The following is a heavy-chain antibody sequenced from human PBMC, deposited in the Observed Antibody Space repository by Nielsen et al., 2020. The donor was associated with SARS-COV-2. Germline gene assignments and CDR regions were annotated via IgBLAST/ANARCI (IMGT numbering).Heavy chain of an antibody. V-gene: IGHV6-1*01. Sequence: WIRQSPSRGLEWLGRTYYRSKWYNDYAVSVKSRITINPDTSKNQFSLHLNSVIPEDTAVYYCARARGAYGDYYYYYYTDVWGKGTTVTVSS. J-gene: IGHJ6*03. CDR2: TYYRSKWYN. D-gene: IGHD4-17*01. CDR3: ARARGAYGDYYYYYYTDV.